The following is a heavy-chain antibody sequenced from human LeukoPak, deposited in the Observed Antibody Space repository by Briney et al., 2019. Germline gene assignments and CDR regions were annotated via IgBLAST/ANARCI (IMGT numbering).Heavy chain of an antibody. CDR2: IYHSGST. CDR1: GYSISSVYF. J-gene: IGHJ4*02. D-gene: IGHD4-17*01. CDR3: ARRLGDDYGDPLDY. V-gene: IGHV4-38-2*02. Sequence: SETLSLTCTVSGYSISSVYFWGWIRQPPGKGLEWIGSIYHSGSTYYNPSLKSRVTISVDTSKNQFSLKLTSMTAADTAVYYCARRLGDDYGDPLDYWGQGTLVTVSS.